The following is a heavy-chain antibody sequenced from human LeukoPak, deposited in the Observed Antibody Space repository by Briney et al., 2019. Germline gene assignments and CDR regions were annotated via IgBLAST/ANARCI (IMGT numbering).Heavy chain of an antibody. CDR2: ISGGGGT. CDR3: AIVMDSTRAFHV. J-gene: IGHJ3*01. V-gene: IGHV3-66*01. Sequence: GGSLRLSCAASRFTVSDNFMSWVRQAPGQGLEWVSLISGGGGTYYAASVRGRFTISRGSSENSLYLQMNSLRPEDTAAYYCAIVMDSTRAFHVWGQGTLVIVSS. CDR1: RFTVSDNF. D-gene: IGHD3/OR15-3a*01.